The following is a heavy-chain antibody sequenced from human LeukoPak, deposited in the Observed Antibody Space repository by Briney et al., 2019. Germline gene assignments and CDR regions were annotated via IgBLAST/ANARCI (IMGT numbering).Heavy chain of an antibody. Sequence: PETLSLTCTVSGGSISSYYWSWIRQPPGKGLEWIGYIYYSGCTNYNPSLKSRVTISVDTSKNQFSLKLSSVTAADTAVYYCARAAGSDFWRGPPYYFDYWGQGTLVTVSS. CDR1: GGSISSYY. V-gene: IGHV4-59*01. CDR3: ARAAGSDFWRGPPYYFDY. J-gene: IGHJ4*02. CDR2: IYYSGCT. D-gene: IGHD3-3*01.